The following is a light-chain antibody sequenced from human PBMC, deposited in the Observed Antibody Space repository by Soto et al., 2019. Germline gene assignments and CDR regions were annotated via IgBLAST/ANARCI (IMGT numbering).Light chain of an antibody. CDR3: QQYNNWTPIT. V-gene: IGKV3-15*01. CDR2: GAS. J-gene: IGKJ5*01. CDR1: QSVRRN. Sequence: EIVMTQSPATLSVSPGERATLSCRASQSVRRNLAWYQQKPGQAPRLLIYGASTRATGIPARFSGSGSGTDFTLTISSLQSEDFAVYYCQQYNNWTPITFGQGTRLEIK.